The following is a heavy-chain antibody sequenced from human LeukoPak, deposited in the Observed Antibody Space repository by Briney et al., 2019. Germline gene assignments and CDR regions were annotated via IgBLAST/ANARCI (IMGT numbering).Heavy chain of an antibody. J-gene: IGHJ6*02. CDR1: GGSFSGYY. CDR2: INHSGST. Sequence: SETLSLTCAVYGGSFSGYYWSWIRQPPGKGLEWIGEINHSGSTNYNPSLKSRVTISVDTSKNQFSLKLSSVTAADTAVYYCARGGGIMTNYYYYGMDVWAKGPRSPSP. V-gene: IGHV4-34*01. CDR3: ARGGGIMTNYYYYGMDV. D-gene: IGHD3-16*01.